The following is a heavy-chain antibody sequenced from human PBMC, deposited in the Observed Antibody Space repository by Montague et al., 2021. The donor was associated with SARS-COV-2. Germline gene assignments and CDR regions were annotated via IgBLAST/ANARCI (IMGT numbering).Heavy chain of an antibody. Sequence: SETLSLTCTVSGGSISSSSYYWGWIRQPPGKGLEWIGCIYYSGSTYYNPSLKSLVTISVDTSKNQFSLKLSSVTAADTAVYYCARPVPIYPTLENAFDIWGQGTMVTVSS. CDR2: IYYSGST. J-gene: IGHJ3*02. D-gene: IGHD3-3*01. CDR1: GGSISSSSYY. V-gene: IGHV4-39*01. CDR3: ARPVPIYPTLENAFDI.